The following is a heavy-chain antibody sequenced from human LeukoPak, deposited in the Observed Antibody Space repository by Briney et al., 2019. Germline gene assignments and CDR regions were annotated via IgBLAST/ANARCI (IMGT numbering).Heavy chain of an antibody. D-gene: IGHD1-26*01. CDR2: ISSGSSYI. V-gene: IGHV3-21*01. Sequence: GGSLRLSCAASGFTFGSYSMNWVRQAPGKGLEWVSSISSGSSYIYYADSVKGRFTISRDNAKNSLYLQMNSLRAEDTAVYYCARTVPGELLPNWGQGTLVTVSS. CDR1: GFTFGSYS. CDR3: ARTVPGELLPN. J-gene: IGHJ4*02.